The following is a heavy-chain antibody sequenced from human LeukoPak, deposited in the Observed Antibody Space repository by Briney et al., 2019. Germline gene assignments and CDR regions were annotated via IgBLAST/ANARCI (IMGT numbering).Heavy chain of an antibody. D-gene: IGHD4-17*01. CDR1: GYTLSNHA. V-gene: IGHV1-18*04. J-gene: IGHJ4*02. Sequence: ASVKVSCKGSGYTLSNHAFSWVRQAPGQGLEWMGWISADNGNTNHAQKLQGRVTMTTDTSTSTAYMELRSLRSDDTAVYYCARDLPDYGDYGDYWGQGTLVTVSS. CDR2: ISADNGNT. CDR3: ARDLPDYGDYGDY.